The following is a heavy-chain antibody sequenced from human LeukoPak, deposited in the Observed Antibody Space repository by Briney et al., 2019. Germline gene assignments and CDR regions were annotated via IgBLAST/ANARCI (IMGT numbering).Heavy chain of an antibody. CDR3: ARARSYYYDSSGYPFDY. D-gene: IGHD3-22*01. CDR2: ISAYSGNT. J-gene: IGHJ4*02. V-gene: IGHV1-18*01. Sequence: ASVKVSCKASGYTFTSYGISWVRQAPGQGLEWMGWISAYSGNTNYAQNLQGRVTMTTDTSTSTAYMELRSLRSDDTAVYYCARARSYYYDSSGYPFDYWGQGTLVTVSS. CDR1: GYTFTSYG.